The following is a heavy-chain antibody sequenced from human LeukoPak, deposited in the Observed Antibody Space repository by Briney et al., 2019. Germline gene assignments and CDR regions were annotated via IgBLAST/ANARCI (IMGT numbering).Heavy chain of an antibody. D-gene: IGHD6-19*01. Sequence: PGRSLRLSCAASGFTFDDYAMHWVRQAPGKGLEWVSGISWNSGSIGYADSVKGRFTISRDNAKNSLYLQMNSLRAEDTALYYCAKGTDNYSSGWFTTLAEYFQHWGQGTLVTVSS. CDR2: ISWNSGSI. CDR3: AKGTDNYSSGWFTTLAEYFQH. CDR1: GFTFDDYA. J-gene: IGHJ1*01. V-gene: IGHV3-9*01.